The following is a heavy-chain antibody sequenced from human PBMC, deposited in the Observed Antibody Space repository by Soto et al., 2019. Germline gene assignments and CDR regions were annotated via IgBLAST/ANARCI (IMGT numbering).Heavy chain of an antibody. V-gene: IGHV1-69*06. CDR1: GGAFSTNA. Sequence: QVQLVQSGAEVKKPGSSVKVSCKASGGAFSTNAFSWVRQAPGQGLEWMGRIIPMFGTPTYSQKFQGRVTIPADISSRRLYVDLRSLTSDDTGVYYCARDGYLDIGGHYNPGGGTIDSCSQGSLVTVTS. J-gene: IGHJ4*02. CDR3: ARDGYLDIGGHYNPGGGTIDS. D-gene: IGHD3-22*01. CDR2: IIPMFGTP.